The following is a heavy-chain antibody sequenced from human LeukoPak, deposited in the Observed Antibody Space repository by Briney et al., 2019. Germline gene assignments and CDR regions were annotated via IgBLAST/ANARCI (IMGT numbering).Heavy chain of an antibody. V-gene: IGHV4-34*01. CDR3: ARGYYDFWSGPYYYYYGMDV. CDR1: GGSFSGYY. D-gene: IGHD3-3*01. CDR2: INHSGST. Sequence: PSETLSLTCAVYGGSFSGYYWSWIRQPPGKGLEWIGEINHSGSTNYNPSPKSRVTISVDTSKNQFSLKLSSVTAADTAVYYCARGYYDFWSGPYYYYYGMDVWGQGTTVTVSS. J-gene: IGHJ6*02.